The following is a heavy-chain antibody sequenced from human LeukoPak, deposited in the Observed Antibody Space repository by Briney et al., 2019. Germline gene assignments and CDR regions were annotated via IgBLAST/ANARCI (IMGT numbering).Heavy chain of an antibody. J-gene: IGHJ4*02. V-gene: IGHV3-21*01. D-gene: IGHD2-15*01. CDR2: ISSSSSYI. CDR3: ARDRKLPRSHSYYFDY. CDR1: GFTFSSYS. Sequence: GGSLRLSCAASGFTFSSYSMNWVRQAPGKGLEWVSSISSSSSYIYYADSVKGRFTISRDNAKNSLYLQINSLRAEDTAVYYCARDRKLPRSHSYYFDYWGQGTLVTVSS.